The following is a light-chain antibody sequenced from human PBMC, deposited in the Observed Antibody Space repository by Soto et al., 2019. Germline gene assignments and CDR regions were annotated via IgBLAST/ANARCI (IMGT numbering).Light chain of an antibody. CDR1: QSVSSTY. V-gene: IGKV3-20*01. CDR3: QQYGSSPWT. Sequence: EIVLPQSPGTLSLSPGERATLSCRASQSVSSTYVAWYQQKSGQAPRLLIYGASSRATGIPDRFSGSGSGTDFTLTISRLEPEDFAVYYCQQYGSSPWTFGQGTKVDI. J-gene: IGKJ1*01. CDR2: GAS.